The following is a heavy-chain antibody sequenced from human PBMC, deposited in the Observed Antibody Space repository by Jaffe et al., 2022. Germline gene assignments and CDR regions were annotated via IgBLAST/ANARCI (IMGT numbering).Heavy chain of an antibody. CDR2: IYHSGST. V-gene: IGHV4-38-2*01. CDR3: ASSHLDYYDSSGYYGY. D-gene: IGHD3-22*01. Sequence: QVQLQESGPGLVKPSETLSLTCAVSGYSISSGYYWGWIRQPPGKGLEWIGSIYHSGSTYYNPSLKSRVTISVDTSKNQFSLKLSSVTAADTAVYYCASSHLDYYDSSGYYGYWGQGTLVTVSS. J-gene: IGHJ4*02. CDR1: GYSISSGYY.